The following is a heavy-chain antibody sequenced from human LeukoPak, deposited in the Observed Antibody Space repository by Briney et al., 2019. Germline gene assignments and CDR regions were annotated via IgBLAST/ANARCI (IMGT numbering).Heavy chain of an antibody. CDR1: GYSFTSYW. Sequence: GESLKISCKGSGYSFTSYWIGWVRQMPGKGLEWMGIIYPGDSDTRYSPSFQGQVTISADKSISTAYLQWSSLKASDTAMYYCARQVGIAAAEGYFDYWGQGTLVTVSS. V-gene: IGHV5-51*01. CDR3: ARQVGIAAAEGYFDY. CDR2: IYPGDSDT. J-gene: IGHJ4*02. D-gene: IGHD6-13*01.